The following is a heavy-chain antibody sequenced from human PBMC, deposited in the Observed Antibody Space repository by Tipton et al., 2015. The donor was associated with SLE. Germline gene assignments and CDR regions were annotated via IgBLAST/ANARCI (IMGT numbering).Heavy chain of an antibody. CDR2: IFTSGNT. J-gene: IGHJ4*02. CDR1: GGSISSYY. D-gene: IGHD6-13*01. CDR3: GRFRSSWSYFDY. V-gene: IGHV4-4*07. Sequence: TLSLTCNVSGGSISSYYWSWTRQPAGKGLEWIGRIFTSGNTYYNPSLKSRVTISVDTSKNQLSLKLTSVTAADTAVYYCGRFRSSWSYFDYWGQGTLVTVSS.